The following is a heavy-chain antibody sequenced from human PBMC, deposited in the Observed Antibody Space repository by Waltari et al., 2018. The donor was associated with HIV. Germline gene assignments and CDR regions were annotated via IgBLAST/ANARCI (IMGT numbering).Heavy chain of an antibody. CDR1: GFIFTSYY. V-gene: IGHV1-46*01. D-gene: IGHD2-15*01. CDR2: INPVDDST. CDR3: ARNSSDPDAFDL. Sequence: QVQLVQSGAEVKKLGASVKLSCRASGFIFTSYYLHWVRQAPGKGLEWLGVINPVDDSTRHAQEIQGRVQLTKDSYTSTVYLTLTSLRSEDTAVYYCARNSSDPDAFDLWGQGTMVTVSS. J-gene: IGHJ3*01.